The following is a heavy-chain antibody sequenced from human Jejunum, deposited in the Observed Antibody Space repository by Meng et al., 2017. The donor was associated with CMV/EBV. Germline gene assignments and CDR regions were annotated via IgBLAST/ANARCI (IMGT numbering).Heavy chain of an antibody. CDR3: SRGGGGDGTYLLDY. CDR1: GYSFPSYY. D-gene: IGHD2-21*01. J-gene: IGHJ4*02. Sequence: QSWAECKTLWALVDVSCHASGYSFPSYYIHCLRQDPGKGLEWMGWINPSSGAIFYAQKFQDRVTMSRETSITTVYMDLSSLRSDDTAVYFCSRGGGGDGTYLLDYWGQGTLVTVSS. CDR2: INPSSGAI. V-gene: IGHV1-2*02.